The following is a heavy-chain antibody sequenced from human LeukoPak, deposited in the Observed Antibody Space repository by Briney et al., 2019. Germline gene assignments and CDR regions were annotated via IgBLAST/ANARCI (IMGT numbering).Heavy chain of an antibody. J-gene: IGHJ4*02. V-gene: IGHV1-8*01. CDR2: MNPNSGNT. CDR1: VYTFTRYD. Sequence: ASERVSCTASVYTFTRYDINWVRQAPGQGLEWMGWMNPNSGNTGYAQKFQGRVTMTRNTSISTAYMELSSLRSEDTAVYYCARGRVNYGYWGQGTLVTVSS. D-gene: IGHD4-11*01. CDR3: ARGRVNYGY.